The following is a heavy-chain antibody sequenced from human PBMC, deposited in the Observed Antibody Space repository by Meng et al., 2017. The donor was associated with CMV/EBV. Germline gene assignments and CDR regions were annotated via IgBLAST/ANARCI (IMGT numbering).Heavy chain of an antibody. V-gene: IGHV1-2*02. J-gene: IGHJ4*02. D-gene: IGHD1-26*01. Sequence: VHVVRVGAGVKNAGASGKVSCKASGYTFTGYYMHWVRQAPGQGLEWMGWINPNSGGTNYAQKFQGRVTMTRDTSISTAYMELSRLRSDDTAVYYCARTPSYSGSQRPFDYWGQGTLVTVSS. CDR3: ARTPSYSGSQRPFDY. CDR2: INPNSGGT. CDR1: GYTFTGYY.